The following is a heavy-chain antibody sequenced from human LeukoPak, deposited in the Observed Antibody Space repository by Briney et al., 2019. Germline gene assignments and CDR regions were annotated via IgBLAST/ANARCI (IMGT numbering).Heavy chain of an antibody. CDR1: GFTFGDYT. CDR2: IRSRAYGATT. V-gene: IGHV3-49*04. Sequence: GRSLRLSCTASGFTFGDYTMSWVRQAPVKGLEWVGFIRSRAYGATTEYAASVKGRFTISRDDSKSIANLQMNSLKTEDTAVYYCTRGVGTLAFWGQGTLVTVSS. J-gene: IGHJ4*02. D-gene: IGHD6-13*01. CDR3: TRGVGTLAF.